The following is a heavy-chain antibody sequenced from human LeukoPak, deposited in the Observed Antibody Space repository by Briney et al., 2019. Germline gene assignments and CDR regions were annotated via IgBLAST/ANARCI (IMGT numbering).Heavy chain of an antibody. CDR3: ARGSTVTTHFDY. CDR1: GGSISSSSYY. J-gene: IGHJ4*02. CDR2: IYYTGST. Sequence: SETLSLTCTVSGGSISSSSYYWGWIRQPPGRGRDWIASIYYTGSTYYNPSLQSRVTISVDASKKKFSLKLSSVTAADTAVYYCARGSTVTTHFDYWGQGTLVTVSS. V-gene: IGHV4-39*07. D-gene: IGHD4-17*01.